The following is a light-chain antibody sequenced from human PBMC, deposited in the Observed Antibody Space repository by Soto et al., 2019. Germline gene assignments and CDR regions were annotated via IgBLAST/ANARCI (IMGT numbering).Light chain of an antibody. Sequence: QSALNQPSSVSGSPGQSNTISFTGTSSDVGGYNYVSWYQQHPGKAPKLMIYDVSNRPSGVSNRFSGSKSGNTASLTISGLQAEDEADYYCSSYTSSSTQVFGTGTKLTVL. CDR2: DVS. CDR1: SSDVGGYNY. V-gene: IGLV2-14*01. J-gene: IGLJ1*01. CDR3: SSYTSSSTQV.